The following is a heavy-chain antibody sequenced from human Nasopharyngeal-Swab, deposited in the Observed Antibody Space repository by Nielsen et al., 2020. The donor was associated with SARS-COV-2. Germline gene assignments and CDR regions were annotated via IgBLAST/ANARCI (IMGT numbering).Heavy chain of an antibody. V-gene: IGHV1-18*01. Sequence: ASVKVSCKASGYTFTSYGISGVRQAPGQGLEWMGWISAYNGNTNYAQKLQGRVTMTTDTSTSTAYMELRSLRSDDTAVYYCARLYCGGDCYSEDYYGMDVWGQGTTVTVSS. D-gene: IGHD2-21*02. CDR2: ISAYNGNT. CDR3: ARLYCGGDCYSEDYYGMDV. CDR1: GYTFTSYG. J-gene: IGHJ6*02.